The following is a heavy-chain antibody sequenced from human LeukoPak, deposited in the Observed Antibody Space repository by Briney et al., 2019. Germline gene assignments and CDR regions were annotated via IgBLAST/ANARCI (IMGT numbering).Heavy chain of an antibody. CDR2: ISSSSSYI. J-gene: IGHJ6*03. CDR1: GFTFSSYS. V-gene: IGHV3-21*01. D-gene: IGHD3-3*01. CDR3: ARDPEGTSYYDFWSGYFYYMDV. Sequence: GGSLRLSCAASGFTFSSYSMNWVRQAPGKGLGWVSSISSSSSYIYYADSVKGRFTISRDNAKNSLYLQMNSLRAEDTAVYYCARDPEGTSYYDFWSGYFYYMDVWGKGTTVTVSS.